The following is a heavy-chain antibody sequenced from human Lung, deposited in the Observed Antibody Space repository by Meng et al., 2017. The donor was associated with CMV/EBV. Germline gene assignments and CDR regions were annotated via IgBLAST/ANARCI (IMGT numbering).Heavy chain of an antibody. D-gene: IGHD3-9*01. CDR3: ARGLRYFDWLSPSNYYYGMDV. CDR1: GGTFSNYP. J-gene: IGHJ6*02. Sequence: SVXVSXXKCGGTFSNYPINWVRQAPGQGLEWMGRFIPMFNISGFAQRFQGRISITADTSTSTGYMELSSLTSEDTAVYFCARGLRYFDWLSPSNYYYGMDVWGQWTXVPVSS. V-gene: IGHV1-69*02. CDR2: FIPMFNIS.